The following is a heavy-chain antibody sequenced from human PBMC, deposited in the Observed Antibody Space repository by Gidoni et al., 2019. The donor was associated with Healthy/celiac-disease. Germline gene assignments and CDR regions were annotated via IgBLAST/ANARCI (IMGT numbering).Heavy chain of an antibody. J-gene: IGHJ6*04. V-gene: IGHV3-74*01. D-gene: IGHD1-7*01. Sequence: EVQLVESGGGLVQPGGSLRLSCAASGFTFSSSWMHWVRQAPGKGLVWVSRINSDGSSKSYADSVKGRFTISRDKAKNTLYLQMNSLRAEDAAVYYWARELELSSYYYYYGMDVWGKGTTVTVSS. CDR3: ARELELSSYYYYYGMDV. CDR2: INSDGSSK. CDR1: GFTFSSSW.